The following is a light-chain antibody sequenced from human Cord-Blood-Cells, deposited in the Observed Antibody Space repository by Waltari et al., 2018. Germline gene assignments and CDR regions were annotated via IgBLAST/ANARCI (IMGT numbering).Light chain of an antibody. CDR3: QQYYSTPYT. CDR1: QSVLYSSNNKNY. V-gene: IGKV4-1*01. CDR2: WAS. Sequence: DIVMTQSPDSLAVSLGERATLNCKSSQSVLYSSNNKNYLAWYQQKPGQPPKLLIYWASTRESGVPDRFSGSGSGTDFTLTISSLQAEDVAVYDCQQYYSTPYTFGQGTKLEIK. J-gene: IGKJ2*01.